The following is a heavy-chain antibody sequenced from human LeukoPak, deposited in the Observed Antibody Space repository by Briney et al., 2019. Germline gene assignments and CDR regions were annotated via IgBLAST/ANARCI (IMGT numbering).Heavy chain of an antibody. CDR2: ISGSGGTT. CDR1: GFTFSSYA. Sequence: GSLRLSCAASGFTFSSYAMSWVRQAPGKGLEWVSAISGSGGTTYYADSVKGRFTISRDSSKNTLYLQMNSLRAEDTAVYYCVKGGGNVRRYFEYWGQGTLVTVSS. V-gene: IGHV3-23*01. D-gene: IGHD4-23*01. CDR3: VKGGGNVRRYFEY. J-gene: IGHJ4*02.